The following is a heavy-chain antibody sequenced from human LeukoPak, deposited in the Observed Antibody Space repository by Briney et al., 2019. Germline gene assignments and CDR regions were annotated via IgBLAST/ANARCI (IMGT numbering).Heavy chain of an antibody. D-gene: IGHD2-2*01. V-gene: IGHV3-66*01. Sequence: GGSLRLSCAASGFTVSSNYMSWVRQAPGKGLEWVSVIYSGGSTYYADSVKDRFTISRDNSKNTLYLQMNSLRAEDTAVYYCATYSSSNGREFQYWGQGTLVTVSS. CDR2: IYSGGST. CDR1: GFTVSSNY. CDR3: ATYSSSNGREFQY. J-gene: IGHJ1*01.